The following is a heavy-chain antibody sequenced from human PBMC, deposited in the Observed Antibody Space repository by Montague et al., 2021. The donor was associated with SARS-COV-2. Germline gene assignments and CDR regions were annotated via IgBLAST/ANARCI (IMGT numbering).Heavy chain of an antibody. J-gene: IGHJ3*02. CDR2: IYDGGAV. V-gene: IGHV4-59*01. CDR1: GGSITGYY. Sequence: SETLSLTCTVSGGSITGYYWSWLRRSPGKGLEWIAYIYDGGAVNYNPSPGSRVTISTDTSKNQLSLKVNSVTAADTAVYYCVRDHPYGGPRGAYDIWGQGTVVTVPS. D-gene: IGHD4-23*01. CDR3: VRDHPYGGPRGAYDI.